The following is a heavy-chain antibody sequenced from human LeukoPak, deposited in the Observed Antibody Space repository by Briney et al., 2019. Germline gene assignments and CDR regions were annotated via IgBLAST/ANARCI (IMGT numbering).Heavy chain of an antibody. CDR1: GFTFSSYS. CDR2: ISSSSSTI. V-gene: IGHV3-48*04. CDR3: AREDGAVAAPAYYYYGMDV. Sequence: PGGSLRLSCAASGFTFSSYSMNWVRQAPGKGLEWVSYISSSSSTIYYADSVKGRFTISRDNAKNSLYLQMNSLRAEDTAVYYCAREDGAVAAPAYYYYGMDVWGQGTTVTVSS. J-gene: IGHJ6*02. D-gene: IGHD6-19*01.